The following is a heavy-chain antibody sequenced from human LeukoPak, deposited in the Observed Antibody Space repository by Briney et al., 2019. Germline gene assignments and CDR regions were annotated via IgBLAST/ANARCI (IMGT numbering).Heavy chain of an antibody. D-gene: IGHD1-1*01. J-gene: IGHJ4*02. CDR1: GFIFDDYG. Sequence: GGSLRLSCAASGFIFDDYGMSWVRQAPGKRLEWVSGINWNGGSTGYADSVKGRFTISRDNAKNSLYLQMNSLRAEDTALYYCARSSHNNYWYFDYWGQGTLVTVSS. V-gene: IGHV3-20*04. CDR2: INWNGGST. CDR3: ARSSHNNYWYFDY.